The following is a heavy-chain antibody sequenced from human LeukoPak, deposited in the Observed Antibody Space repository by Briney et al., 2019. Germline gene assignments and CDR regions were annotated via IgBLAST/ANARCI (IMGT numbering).Heavy chain of an antibody. Sequence: GGSLRLSCAASGFSFSSNSMAWVRQAPGKGLEWVSGFCGSGSDTYYADSVKGRFTISRDNSKNTLYLQMNSLRAEDTALYYCAKGSSGYFVDLWGQGTVVTVSS. CDR1: GFSFSSNS. V-gene: IGHV3-23*01. J-gene: IGHJ5*02. CDR3: AKGSSGYFVDL. CDR2: FCGSGSDT. D-gene: IGHD3-22*01.